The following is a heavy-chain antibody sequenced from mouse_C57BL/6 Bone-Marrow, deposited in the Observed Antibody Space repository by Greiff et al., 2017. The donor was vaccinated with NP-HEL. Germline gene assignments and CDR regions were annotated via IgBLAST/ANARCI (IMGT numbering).Heavy chain of an antibody. J-gene: IGHJ1*03. V-gene: IGHV7-1*01. CDR2: SRNKANDYTT. CDR1: GFTFSDFY. D-gene: IGHD1-1*01. Sequence: EVQVVESGGGLVQSGRSLRLSCATSGFTFSDFYMEWVRQAPGKGLEWIAASRNKANDYTTEYSASVKGRFIVSRDTSQSILYLQMNALRAEDTAIYYCARDASYYYGSSLYWYFDVWGTGTTVTVSS. CDR3: ARDASYYYGSSLYWYFDV.